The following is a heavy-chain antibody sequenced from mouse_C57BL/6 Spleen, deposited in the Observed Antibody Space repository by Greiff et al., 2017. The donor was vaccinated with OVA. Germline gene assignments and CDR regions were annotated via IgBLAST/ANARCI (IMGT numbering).Heavy chain of an antibody. V-gene: IGHV2-2*01. CDR2: IWSGGST. CDR3: ARYGRPHYYAMDD. Sequence: VQLQQSGPGLVQPSQSLSITCTVSGFSLTSYGVHWVRQSPGKGLEWLGVIWSGGSTDYNAAFISRRSISKDNSNSQVFFKMNSLQAEDTAIYYCARYGRPHYYAMDDWGQGTSVTVSS. D-gene: IGHD1-1*01. J-gene: IGHJ4*01. CDR1: GFSLTSYG.